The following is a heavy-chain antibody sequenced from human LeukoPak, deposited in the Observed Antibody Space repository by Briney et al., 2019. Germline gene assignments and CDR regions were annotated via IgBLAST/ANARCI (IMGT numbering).Heavy chain of an antibody. CDR1: GFTSTNAW. D-gene: IGHD3-10*01. CDR3: TTDLGTYYHGSQRLIPIDY. J-gene: IGHJ4*02. Sequence: GGSLRLSCVDSGFTSTNAWMSWVRQAPGKGLEWIGRIKSKTDGETTNYAEPVRGRFTISRDDSKSAVYLQMNSLKIEDTAVYYCTTDLGTYYHGSQRLIPIDYWGQGTLVTVSS. CDR2: IKSKTDGETT. V-gene: IGHV3-15*01.